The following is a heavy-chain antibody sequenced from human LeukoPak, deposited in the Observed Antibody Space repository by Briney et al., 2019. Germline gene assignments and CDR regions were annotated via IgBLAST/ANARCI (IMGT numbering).Heavy chain of an antibody. CDR3: ARTITMVRGVSYYFDY. CDR1: GGSFSGYY. Sequence: SETLSLTCAVYGGSFSGYYWSWIRQPPGKGLEWIGEINHSGRTHYNPSLKSRVTISGNTYKNQFSVKLSSVTAADTALYYCARTITMVRGVSYYFDYWGQGTLVTVSS. D-gene: IGHD3-10*01. CDR2: INHSGRT. J-gene: IGHJ4*02. V-gene: IGHV4-34*01.